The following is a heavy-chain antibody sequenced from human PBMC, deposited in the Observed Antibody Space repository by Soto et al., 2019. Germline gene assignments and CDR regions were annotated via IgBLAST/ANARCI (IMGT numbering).Heavy chain of an antibody. Sequence: GSLRLSCAASGFTFSSYAMSWVRQAPGKGLEWVSAISGSGGSTYYADSVKGRFTISRDNSKNTLYLQMNSLRAEDTAVYYCAKDRATVSAMVRGVIPPLSWGQGTLVTSPQ. CDR3: AKDRATVSAMVRGVIPPLS. J-gene: IGHJ5*02. V-gene: IGHV3-23*01. CDR1: GFTFSSYA. D-gene: IGHD3-10*01. CDR2: ISGSGGST.